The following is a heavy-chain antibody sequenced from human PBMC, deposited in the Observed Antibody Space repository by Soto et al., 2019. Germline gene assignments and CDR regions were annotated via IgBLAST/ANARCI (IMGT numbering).Heavy chain of an antibody. CDR3: ARGRKY. CDR1: GGSFSGYY. Sequence: SETLSLTCAVYGGSFSGYYWSWIRQPPGKGLEWIGEINHSGSTNYNPSLKSRVTISVDTSKNQFSLKLSSVTAADTAVYYCARGRKYWGQGTLVTVSS. J-gene: IGHJ4*02. CDR2: INHSGST. V-gene: IGHV4-34*01.